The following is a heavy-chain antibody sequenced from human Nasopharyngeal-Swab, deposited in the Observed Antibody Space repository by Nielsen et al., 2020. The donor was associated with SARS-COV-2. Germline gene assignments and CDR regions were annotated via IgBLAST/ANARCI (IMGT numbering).Heavy chain of an antibody. CDR1: GFTFSSYA. D-gene: IGHD4-11*01. J-gene: IGHJ4*02. Sequence: GGSLRLSCAASGFTFSSYAMSWVRQAPGKGLEWVSSINSLSTYIHYVDLVKGRFTISRDNAKSSLYLQMNSLRAEDTAVYYCAKVAHKVTTGCFDYWGQGALVTVSS. V-gene: IGHV3-21*01. CDR3: AKVAHKVTTGCFDY. CDR2: INSLSTYI.